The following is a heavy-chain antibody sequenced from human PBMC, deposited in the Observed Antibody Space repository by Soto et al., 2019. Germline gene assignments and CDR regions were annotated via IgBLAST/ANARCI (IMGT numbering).Heavy chain of an antibody. Sequence: SETLSLTCAVSGGSISSGGYSWSWIRQPPGKGLEWIGYIYHSGSTYYNPSLKSRVTISVDRSKNQFSLKLSSVTAADTAVYYCARAWFGESTASYYYGMDVWGQGTTVTVSS. J-gene: IGHJ6*02. CDR1: GGSISSGGYS. CDR3: ARAWFGESTASYYYGMDV. D-gene: IGHD3-10*01. V-gene: IGHV4-30-2*01. CDR2: IYHSGST.